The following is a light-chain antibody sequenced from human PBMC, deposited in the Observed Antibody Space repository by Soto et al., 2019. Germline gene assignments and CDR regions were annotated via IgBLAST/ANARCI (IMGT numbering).Light chain of an antibody. J-gene: IGKJ1*01. Sequence: EIVLTPSPGTLSLSQEERATLSCRASKGVASNYLAWSQQKPGQAPRLLIYGSSTRAPGTPDRFSASGSGTDFTLTISRLEPEDFAVHFGQGHGRSPGTFGQVTKVDI. CDR1: KGVASNY. V-gene: IGKV3-20*01. CDR3: QGHGRSPGT. CDR2: GSS.